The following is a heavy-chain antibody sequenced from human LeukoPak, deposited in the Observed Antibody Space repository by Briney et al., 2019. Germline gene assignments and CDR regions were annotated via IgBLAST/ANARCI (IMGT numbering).Heavy chain of an antibody. D-gene: IGHD4-23*01. CDR2: IGSDDNT. CDR1: GFTFSRNA. Sequence: GGSLRLSFAASGFTFSRNAMPWVGQAPGRGVEWVAGIGSDDNTHYAESVRGRFTISRDISKNTVSLQMSSLRAEDTAVYYCAKDILRWSFDSWGQGILVTVSS. CDR3: AKDILRWSFDS. J-gene: IGHJ4*02. V-gene: IGHV3-23*01.